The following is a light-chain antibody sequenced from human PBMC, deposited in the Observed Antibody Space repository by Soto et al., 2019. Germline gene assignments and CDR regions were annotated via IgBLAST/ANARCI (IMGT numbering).Light chain of an antibody. CDR2: AAS. CDR1: QGISTY. J-gene: IGKJ4*01. V-gene: IGKV1-39*01. Sequence: DIQMTQSPSSLSESAGDRVTITCRASQGISTYLNWYQQKPGKAPKLLIYAASSLQSGVPSRFSGSGSGTDFTLTISSLQPEDFATYYCQQSYSTLGLTFGGGTKVDI. CDR3: QQSYSTLGLT.